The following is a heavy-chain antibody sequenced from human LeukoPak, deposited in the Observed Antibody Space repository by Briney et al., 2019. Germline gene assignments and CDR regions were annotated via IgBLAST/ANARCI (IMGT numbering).Heavy chain of an antibody. CDR3: ASRHSYSSSWSAFDI. CDR2: ISGSGGST. D-gene: IGHD6-13*01. CDR1: GITFSSYA. J-gene: IGHJ3*02. Sequence: PGGSLRLSCAASGITFSSYAMTWVRQAPGKGLEWVSSISGSGGSTYYADSVKGRFTISRDNSKNTLYLQMNSLRAEDTAVYYCASRHSYSSSWSAFDIWGQGTMVTVSS. V-gene: IGHV3-23*01.